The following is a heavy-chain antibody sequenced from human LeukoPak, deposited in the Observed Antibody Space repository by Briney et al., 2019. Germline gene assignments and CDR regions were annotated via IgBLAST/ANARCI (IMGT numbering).Heavy chain of an antibody. V-gene: IGHV4-59*01. D-gene: IGHD2-15*01. CDR3: ARADGYCSGGSCYSAAYYYMDV. CDR2: IYYSGST. CDR1: GGSISSYS. Sequence: SETLSLTCTVSGGSISSYSWSWIRQPPGKGLEWIGYIYYSGSTNYNPSLKSRVTISVDTSKNQFSLKLSSVTAADTAVYYCARADGYCSGGSCYSAAYYYMDVWGKGTTVTVSS. J-gene: IGHJ6*03.